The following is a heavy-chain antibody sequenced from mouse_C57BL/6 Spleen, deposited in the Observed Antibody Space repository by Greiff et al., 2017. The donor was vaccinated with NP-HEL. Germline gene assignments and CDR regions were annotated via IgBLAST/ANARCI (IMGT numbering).Heavy chain of an antibody. CDR1: GYTFTGYW. CDR2: ILPGSGST. Sequence: VKLQQSGAELMKPGASVKLSCKATGYTFTGYWIEWVKQRPGHGLEWIGEILPGSGSTNYNEKFKGKATFTADTSSNTAYMQLSSLTTEGSAIYYCARGDYGSSYVGWYFDVWGTGTTVTVSS. CDR3: ARGDYGSSYVGWYFDV. D-gene: IGHD1-1*01. V-gene: IGHV1-9*01. J-gene: IGHJ1*03.